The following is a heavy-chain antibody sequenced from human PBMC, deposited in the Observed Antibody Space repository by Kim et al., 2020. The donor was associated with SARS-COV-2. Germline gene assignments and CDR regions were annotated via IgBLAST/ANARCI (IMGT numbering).Heavy chain of an antibody. CDR2: ISSSGSTI. Sequence: GGSLRLSCAASGFTFSDYYMSWIRQAPGKGLEWVSYISSSGSTIYYADSVKGRFTISRDNAKNSLYLQMNSLRAEDTAVYYCARRSAFVVVVYAVPYFDYWGQGTLVTVSS. V-gene: IGHV3-11*01. D-gene: IGHD2-8*01. CDR3: ARRSAFVVVVYAVPYFDY. J-gene: IGHJ4*02. CDR1: GFTFSDYY.